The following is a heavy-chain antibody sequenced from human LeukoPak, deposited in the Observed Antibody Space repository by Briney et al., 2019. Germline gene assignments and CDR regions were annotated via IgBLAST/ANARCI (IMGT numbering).Heavy chain of an antibody. J-gene: IGHJ4*02. CDR1: GGSFSGYY. CDR3: ARQYSSSWYYFDY. V-gene: IGHV4-34*01. CDR2: INRSGST. Sequence: ETLSLTCAVYGGSFSGYYWSWIRQPPGKGLEWIGEINRSGSTNYNPSLKSRVTISVDTSKNQFSLKLSSVTAADTAVYYCARQYSSSWYYFDYWGQGTLVTVSS. D-gene: IGHD6-13*01.